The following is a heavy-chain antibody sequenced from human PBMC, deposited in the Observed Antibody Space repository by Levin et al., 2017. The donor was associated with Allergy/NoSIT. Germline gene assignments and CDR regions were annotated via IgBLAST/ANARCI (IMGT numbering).Heavy chain of an antibody. V-gene: IGHV3-48*03. D-gene: IGHD2-15*01. Sequence: PGESLKISCAASGFTFSSYEMNWVRQAPGKGLEWVSYISSSGSTIYYADSVKGRFTISRDNAKNSLYLQMNSLRAEDTAVYYCARVEGYCSGGSCYEVDAFDIWGQGTMVTVSS. J-gene: IGHJ3*02. CDR2: ISSSGSTI. CDR1: GFTFSSYE. CDR3: ARVEGYCSGGSCYEVDAFDI.